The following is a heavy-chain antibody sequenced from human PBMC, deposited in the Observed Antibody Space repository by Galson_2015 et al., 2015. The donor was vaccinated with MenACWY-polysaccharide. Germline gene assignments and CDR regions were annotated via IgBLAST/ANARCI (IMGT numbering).Heavy chain of an antibody. CDR3: ARGPYSNASFLGPFDS. Sequence: SVKVSCKASGYTFTSFAMHWLRQAPGQRPEWMGWIHVGNGDTKVSQKFQGRVTIARDTSATTAYMDLTSLTSEDTATYYCARGPYSNASFLGPFDSWGQGTLINVSS. V-gene: IGHV1-3*01. D-gene: IGHD2-21*01. CDR1: GYTFTSFA. J-gene: IGHJ4*02. CDR2: IHVGNGDT.